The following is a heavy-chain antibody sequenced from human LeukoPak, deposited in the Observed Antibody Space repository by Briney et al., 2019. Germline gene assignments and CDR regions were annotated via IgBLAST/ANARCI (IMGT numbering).Heavy chain of an antibody. V-gene: IGHV1-2*02. CDR2: INPNSGGT. CDR3: AEAGTYYYGMDV. D-gene: IGHD6-19*01. CDR1: GYTFTGYY. J-gene: IGHJ6*02. Sequence: ASVKVSCKASGYTFTGYYMHWVRQAPGQGLEWMGWINPNSGGTNYAQKFQGRVTMARDTSISTAYMELSRLRSDDTAVYYCAEAGTYYYGMDVWGQGTTVTVSS.